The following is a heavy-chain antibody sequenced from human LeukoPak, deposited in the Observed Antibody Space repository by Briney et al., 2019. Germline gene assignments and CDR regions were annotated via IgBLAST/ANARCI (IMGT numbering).Heavy chain of an antibody. CDR1: GFTFSSYS. CDR3: ARDRLWFGELLNP. D-gene: IGHD3-10*01. V-gene: IGHV3-48*04. Sequence: GGSLRLSRAASGFTFSSYSMNWVRQAPGKGLEWVSYISSSSSTIYYADSVKGRFTISRDNAKNSLYLQMNSLRAEDTAVYYCARDRLWFGELLNPWGQGTLVTVSS. CDR2: ISSSSSTI. J-gene: IGHJ4*02.